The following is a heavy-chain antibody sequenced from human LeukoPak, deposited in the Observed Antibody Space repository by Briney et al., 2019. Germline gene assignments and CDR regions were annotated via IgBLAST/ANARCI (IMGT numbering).Heavy chain of an antibody. J-gene: IGHJ4*02. CDR2: IYYSGST. V-gene: IGHV4-59*08. CDR1: AGSNSSSY. CDR3: ARQGPLTTAVTTRTNPFDY. D-gene: IGHD4-11*01. Sequence: SETLSLTCTVSAGSNSSSYWSWIRQPPGKGLEWIGYIYYSGSTNYNPSLKSRVTISVDTSKNQFSLKLNSVTAADTAVYYCARQGPLTTAVTTRTNPFDYWGQGTLVTVSS.